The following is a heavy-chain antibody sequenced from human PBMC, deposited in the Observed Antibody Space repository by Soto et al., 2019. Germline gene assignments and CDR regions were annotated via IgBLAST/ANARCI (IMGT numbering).Heavy chain of an antibody. D-gene: IGHD2-2*01. V-gene: IGHV4-34*01. CDR3: ARSDCSSTICPGGYFDY. Sequence: QVQLQQWGAGLLKPSETLSLTCAVYGGSFSGYYWSWIRQPPGKGLEWIGEINHSGSTNYNPSLKSRVTISVDTSKNQFSLKLSSVTAADTAVYYCARSDCSSTICPGGYFDYWGQGTLVTVSS. CDR2: INHSGST. J-gene: IGHJ4*02. CDR1: GGSFSGYY.